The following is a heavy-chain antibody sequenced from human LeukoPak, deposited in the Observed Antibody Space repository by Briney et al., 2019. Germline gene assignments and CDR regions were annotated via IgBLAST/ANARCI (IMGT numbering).Heavy chain of an antibody. CDR3: ARVGYCSSTSCAKNAFDI. Sequence: SETLSLTCTVSGGSNSSYYWSWIRQLPGKGLEWIGYIYYSGSTNYNPSLKSRVTISVDTSKNQFSLKLSSVTAADTAVYYCARVGYCSSTSCAKNAFDIWGQGTMVTVSS. V-gene: IGHV4-59*01. J-gene: IGHJ3*02. CDR2: IYYSGST. D-gene: IGHD2-2*01. CDR1: GGSNSSYY.